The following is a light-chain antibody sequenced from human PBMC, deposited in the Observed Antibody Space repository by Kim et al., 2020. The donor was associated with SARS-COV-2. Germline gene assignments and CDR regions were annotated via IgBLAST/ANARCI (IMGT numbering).Light chain of an antibody. CDR1: SSDVGGYNY. V-gene: IGLV2-8*01. CDR3: SSYAGSNNV. J-gene: IGLJ2*01. CDR2: EVN. Sequence: QSVLTQPPSASGSPGQSVTISCTGTSSDVGGYNYVSWYQQHPGKAPKLMIYEVNKRPSGVPDRFSGSKSGNTASLTVSGLQAEDEADYYCSSYAGSNNVFGGGTQLTVL.